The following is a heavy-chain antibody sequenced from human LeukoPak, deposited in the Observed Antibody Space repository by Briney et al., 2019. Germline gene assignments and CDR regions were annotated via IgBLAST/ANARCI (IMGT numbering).Heavy chain of an antibody. D-gene: IGHD3-22*01. V-gene: IGHV1-69-2*01. CDR1: GYTFTDYY. J-gene: IGHJ4*02. CDR2: VDPEDGET. Sequence: ASVKVSCKVSGYTFTDYYMHWVQQAPGKGLEWMGLVDPEDGETIYAEKFQGRVTITADTSTDTAYMELSSLRSEDTAVYYCATGYDSSGYYWVYWGQGTLVTASS. CDR3: ATGYDSSGYYWVY.